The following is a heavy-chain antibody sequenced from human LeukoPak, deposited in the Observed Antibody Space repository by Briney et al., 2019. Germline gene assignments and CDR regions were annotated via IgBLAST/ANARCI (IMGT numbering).Heavy chain of an antibody. D-gene: IGHD2-15*01. V-gene: IGHV3-23*01. CDR3: AKAPRAAPEY. J-gene: IGHJ4*02. CDR1: GFTSSNYA. Sequence: GGSLRLSCAASGFTSSNYAMTWVRQAPGKGLEWVSAISGSGGSTYYADSVKGRFTISRDNSKNTLYLQMNSLRAEDTAVYYCAKAPRAAPEYGGQGTLVTVSS. CDR2: ISGSGGST.